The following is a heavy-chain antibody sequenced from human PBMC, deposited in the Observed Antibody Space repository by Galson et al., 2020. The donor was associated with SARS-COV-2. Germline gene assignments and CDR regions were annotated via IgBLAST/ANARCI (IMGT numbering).Heavy chain of an antibody. Sequence: TGGSLRLSCAASGFTFSSYGMHWVRQAPGKGLEWVAVMSYDGSNKYYADSVKGRFTISRDNSKNTLYLQMNSLRAEDTAVYYCAKDRVPWGLRITIFGVVATPGMDVWGQGTTVTVSS. D-gene: IGHD3-3*01. CDR1: GFTFSSYG. CDR2: MSYDGSNK. J-gene: IGHJ6*02. V-gene: IGHV3-30*18. CDR3: AKDRVPWGLRITIFGVVATPGMDV.